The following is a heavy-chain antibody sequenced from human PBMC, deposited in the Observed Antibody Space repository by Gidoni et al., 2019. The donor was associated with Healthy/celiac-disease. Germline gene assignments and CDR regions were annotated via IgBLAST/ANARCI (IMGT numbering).Heavy chain of an antibody. Sequence: EVQLVESVGGLVQPGRSLRLSCAPSGFTFDDYAMHWDRQAPGKGLEWGSGISWNSGSIGYADSVKGRFTISRDNAKNSLYLQMNSLRADDTALYYCAKDMGKYYYYMDVWGKGTTVTVSS. D-gene: IGHD1-26*01. CDR3: AKDMGKYYYYMDV. J-gene: IGHJ6*03. V-gene: IGHV3-9*01. CDR1: GFTFDDYA. CDR2: ISWNSGSI.